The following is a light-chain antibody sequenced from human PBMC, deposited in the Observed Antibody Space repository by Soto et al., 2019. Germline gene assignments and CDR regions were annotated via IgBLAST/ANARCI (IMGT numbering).Light chain of an antibody. CDR1: SSDVGGYNY. CDR2: DVS. V-gene: IGLV2-14*01. J-gene: IGLJ2*01. CDR3: SSDTSSIAPVV. Sequence: QSALTQPASVSGSPGQSITISCTGTSSDVGGYNYVSWYQQHPGKAPKLMIYDVSNRPSGVSNRFSGSKSGNTASLTISGHQAEEEADYYCSSDTSSIAPVVFGGGTKLTVL.